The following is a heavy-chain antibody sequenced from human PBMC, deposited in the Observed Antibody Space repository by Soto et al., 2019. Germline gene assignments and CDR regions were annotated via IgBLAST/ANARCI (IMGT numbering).Heavy chain of an antibody. CDR2: ISGSGGGT. CDR1: GFSFSSEV. CDR3: EKGWCDS. Sequence: GGSLTLSCADSGFSFSSEVMSWVRQAPGKGLEWVSSISGSGGGTYYADSVKGRFIISRDNSKNTLDLQMNSLRVEDTAVYYCEKGWCDSWGQGTLVTVSS. V-gene: IGHV3-23*01. J-gene: IGHJ5*01.